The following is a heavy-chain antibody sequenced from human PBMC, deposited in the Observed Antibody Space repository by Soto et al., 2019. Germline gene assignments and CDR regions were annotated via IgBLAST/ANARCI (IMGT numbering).Heavy chain of an antibody. Sequence: QVQLVESGGGVVQPGRSLRLSCAASGFTFSSYAMHWVRQAPGKGLEWVAVISYDGSNKYYADSVKGRFTISRDNSKNTLDLQMNSLRAEDRAVYYCVRGEGRMVRGAGDVDYWGQGTLVTVSS. D-gene: IGHD3-10*01. J-gene: IGHJ4*02. CDR2: ISYDGSNK. CDR1: GFTFSSYA. CDR3: VRGEGRMVRGAGDVDY. V-gene: IGHV3-30-3*01.